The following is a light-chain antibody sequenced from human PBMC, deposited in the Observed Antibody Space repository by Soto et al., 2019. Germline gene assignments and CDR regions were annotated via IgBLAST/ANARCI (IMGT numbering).Light chain of an antibody. CDR1: SNDIGLYNY. CDR2: EVT. Sequence: QSALTQPASVSGSPGQSITISCTGTSNDIGLYNYVSWYQQHPGKAPKLVIYEVTYRPSGVSDRFSGSKSDNAASLTVSGLQAEDEADYYCSSYAGSNVWVFGGGTKLTVL. CDR3: SSYAGSNVWV. J-gene: IGLJ3*02. V-gene: IGLV2-14*01.